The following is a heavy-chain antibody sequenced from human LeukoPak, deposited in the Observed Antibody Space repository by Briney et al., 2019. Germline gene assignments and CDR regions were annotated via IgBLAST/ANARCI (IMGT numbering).Heavy chain of an antibody. CDR1: GFTFSTYA. CDR2: ISGSGGTA. D-gene: IGHD3-9*01. V-gene: IGHV3-23*01. J-gene: IGHJ4*02. CDR3: AKGQSLTYFFDY. Sequence: PGGSLRLSCAASGFTFSTYAMSWVRQAPGEGLDWVSSISGSGGTANYADSVKGRFTISRDNSKNTPYLQMNNLRADDTAVYFCAKGQSLTYFFDYWGQGALVTVSS.